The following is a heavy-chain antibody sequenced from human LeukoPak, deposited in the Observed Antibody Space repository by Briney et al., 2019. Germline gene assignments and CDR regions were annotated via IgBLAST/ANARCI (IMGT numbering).Heavy chain of an antibody. Sequence: GWSLRLSCVASGVTLSPFWMTWVRQAPGKGLEWVAAINEHGTGEYYVDSVRGRFTVSRDNSKNSVYLQMNSLTPEDTAMYYCVSGYTSGYWGQGTQVTVFS. J-gene: IGHJ1*01. CDR2: INEHGTGE. CDR1: GVTLSPFW. V-gene: IGHV3-7*01. D-gene: IGHD6-19*01. CDR3: VSGYTSGY.